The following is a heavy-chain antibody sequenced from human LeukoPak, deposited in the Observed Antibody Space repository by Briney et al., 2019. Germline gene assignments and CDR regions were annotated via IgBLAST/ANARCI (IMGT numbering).Heavy chain of an antibody. CDR1: GFTFSSYG. CDR2: IRYDGSNK. V-gene: IGHV3-30*02. Sequence: GGSLRLSCAASGFTFSSYGMHWVRQAPGKGLEWVAFIRYDGSNKYYADSVKGRFTISRDNSKNTLYLQMNSLRAEDTAVYYCAEDGYDILTGYFGFDPWGQGTLVTVSS. J-gene: IGHJ5*02. D-gene: IGHD3-9*01. CDR3: AEDGYDILTGYFGFDP.